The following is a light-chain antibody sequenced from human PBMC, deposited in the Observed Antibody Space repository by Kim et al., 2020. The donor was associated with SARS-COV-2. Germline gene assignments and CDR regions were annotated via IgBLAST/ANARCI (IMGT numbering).Light chain of an antibody. V-gene: IGKV3-11*01. Sequence: LSPGDTSTLSYRASQSVCSYLAWYQQKPAQAPRLCSYDASNRATGTPARFSGSGSWTDFTLTISSLEPEDFAVYYCQQRSNWPRAFGQGTKVEIK. CDR1: QSVCSY. CDR2: DAS. CDR3: QQRSNWPRA. J-gene: IGKJ1*01.